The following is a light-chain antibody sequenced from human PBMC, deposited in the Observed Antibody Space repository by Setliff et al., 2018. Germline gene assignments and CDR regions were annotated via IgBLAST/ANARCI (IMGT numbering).Light chain of an antibody. CDR2: AVS. CDR1: SSDVGSYDL. J-gene: IGLJ1*01. Sequence: QSALTQPASVSGSPGQSITISCSGTSSDVGSYDLVSWYQQHPGKAPKLIIYAVSDRPSGVSNRFSGSKSGNTASLTISGLQTEDDADYYCSAYTISSTYVFGTGTKVTVL. V-gene: IGLV2-14*03. CDR3: SAYTISSTYV.